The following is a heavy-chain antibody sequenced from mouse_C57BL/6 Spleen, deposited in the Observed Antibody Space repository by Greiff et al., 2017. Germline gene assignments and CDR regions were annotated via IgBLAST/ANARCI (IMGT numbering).Heavy chain of an antibody. Sequence: VQLQQSGPELVKPGASVKIPCKASGYTFTDYNMDWVKQSHGQSLEWIGDINPNNGGTIYNQKFKGKATLTVDKSSSTAYMELRSLTSEDTAVYYFARGIDYYGSSYWFAYWGQGTLVTVSA. CDR2: INPNNGGT. CDR1: GYTFTDYN. V-gene: IGHV1-18*01. J-gene: IGHJ3*01. D-gene: IGHD1-1*01. CDR3: ARGIDYYGSSYWFAY.